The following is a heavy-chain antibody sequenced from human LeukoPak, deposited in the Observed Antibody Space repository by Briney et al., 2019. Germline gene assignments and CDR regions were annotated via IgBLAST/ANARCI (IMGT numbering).Heavy chain of an antibody. CDR2: IFTSGRT. CDR1: GGSISSYC. V-gene: IGHV4-4*09. Sequence: SETLSLTCTVSGGSISSYCWSWVRQSPGKGLEWIGYIFTSGRTDYNPSLKSRVTMSVDTSKNQLSMELRFLTAADTAVYYCATSHDLKTALYDLWGQGTLVTVSS. CDR3: ATSHDLKTALYDL. D-gene: IGHD2-2*02. J-gene: IGHJ5*02.